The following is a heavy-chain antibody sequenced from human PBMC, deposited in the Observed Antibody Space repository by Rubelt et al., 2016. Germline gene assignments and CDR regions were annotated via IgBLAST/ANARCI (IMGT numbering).Heavy chain of an antibody. CDR3: ARASRGVTRGAFDI. V-gene: IGHV7-4-1*02. Sequence: QVQLVQSGAEVKKPGASVKVSCKASGYTFTSYGISWVRQAPGQGLEWMGWINTNTGNPTFAQGFTGRFVFSLDTSVSTAYLQISSLKAEDTAVYYCARASRGVTRGAFDIWGQGTMVTVSS. CDR1: GYTFTSYG. J-gene: IGHJ3*02. CDR2: INTNTGNP.